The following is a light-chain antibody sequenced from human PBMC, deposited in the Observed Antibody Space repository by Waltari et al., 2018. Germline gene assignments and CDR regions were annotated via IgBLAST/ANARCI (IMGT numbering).Light chain of an antibody. Sequence: QSALTHPASVSGSPGQSITISCTGTSSDVGGYNYISWYQQHPGKAPKLMIYDVSNRPSGVSDRFSGSKSGNSASLTISGLQAEDEADYYCSSYTNSNTLVFGGGTNLTVL. CDR3: SSYTNSNTLV. J-gene: IGLJ2*01. CDR2: DVS. CDR1: SSDVGGYNY. V-gene: IGLV2-14*03.